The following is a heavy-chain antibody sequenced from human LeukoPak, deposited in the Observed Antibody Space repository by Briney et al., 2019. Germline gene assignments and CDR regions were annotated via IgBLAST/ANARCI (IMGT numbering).Heavy chain of an antibody. V-gene: IGHV4-39*01. J-gene: IGHJ5*02. Sequence: PSETLSLTCTVSGGSISSSSYYWGWIRQPPGKGLEWIGSIYYSGSTYYNPSLKSRVTISVDTSKNQFSLKLSSVTAADTAVYYCASAYYYGSGSYLSWFDPWGQGTLVTVSS. CDR2: IYYSGST. CDR3: ASAYYYGSGSYLSWFDP. CDR1: GGSISSSSYY. D-gene: IGHD3-10*01.